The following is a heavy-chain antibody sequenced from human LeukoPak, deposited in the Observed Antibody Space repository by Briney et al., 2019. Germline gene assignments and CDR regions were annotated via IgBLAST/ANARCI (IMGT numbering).Heavy chain of an antibody. CDR2: IIPILGIA. D-gene: IGHD3-22*01. V-gene: IGHV1-69*04. CDR1: GGTFSSYA. Sequence: GASVKVSCKASGGTFSSYAISWVRQAPGQGLEWMGRIIPILGIANYAQKFQGRVTITADKSTSTAYMELSSLRSEDTAVYYCARDLDGSGYYPDYWGQGTLVTVSS. J-gene: IGHJ4*02. CDR3: ARDLDGSGYYPDY.